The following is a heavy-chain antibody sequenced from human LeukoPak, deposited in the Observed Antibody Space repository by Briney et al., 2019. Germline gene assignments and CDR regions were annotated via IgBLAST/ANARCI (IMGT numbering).Heavy chain of an antibody. CDR1: GGSISSGDYY. CDR3: ARALTPSWFDP. Sequence: SETLSLTCTVSGGSISSGDYYWSWIRQPPGKGLEWIGYIYYSGSTYYNPSLKSRVTISVDTSKNQFSLKLSSVTAADTAVYYCARALTPSWFDPWGQGTLVTVSS. J-gene: IGHJ5*02. CDR2: IYYSGST. V-gene: IGHV4-30-4*01. D-gene: IGHD2-15*01.